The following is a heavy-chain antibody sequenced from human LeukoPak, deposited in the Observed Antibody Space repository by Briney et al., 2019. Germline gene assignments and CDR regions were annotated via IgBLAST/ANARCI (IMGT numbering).Heavy chain of an antibody. Sequence: TPGGSLRLSCAASVFTFSTYNMNWVRPAPGKGQGWVSVISSSSNYIYYADSVKGRFTISRDNSKNSLYLQMNSLRAEDTDVYYCARDVGASAPDAFDIWGQGTMVTVSS. CDR2: ISSSSNYI. J-gene: IGHJ3*02. D-gene: IGHD1-26*01. CDR1: VFTFSTYN. CDR3: ARDVGASAPDAFDI. V-gene: IGHV3-21*01.